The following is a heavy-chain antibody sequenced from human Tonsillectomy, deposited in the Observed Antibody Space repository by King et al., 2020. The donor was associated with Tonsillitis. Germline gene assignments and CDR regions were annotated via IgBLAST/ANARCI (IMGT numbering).Heavy chain of an antibody. V-gene: IGHV1-2*02. CDR2: INPKSGGT. Sequence: VQLVESGAEVKKPGASVKVSCTASGYTFTGYYMHWVRQAPGQGLEWMGWINPKSGGTNYAQKFQGRVTMTRDTSISTAYMELSRLRSDDTAVYYCAREPADYILTGYRAYYYYGLDVWGQGTTVTVSS. J-gene: IGHJ6*02. D-gene: IGHD3-9*01. CDR3: AREPADYILTGYRAYYYYGLDV. CDR1: GYTFTGYY.